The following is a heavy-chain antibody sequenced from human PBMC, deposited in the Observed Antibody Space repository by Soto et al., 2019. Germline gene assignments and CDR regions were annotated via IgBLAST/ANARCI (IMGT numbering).Heavy chain of an antibody. V-gene: IGHV3-30-3*01. J-gene: IGHJ6*02. CDR3: ARSSGGSGKLWNYYGMDV. D-gene: IGHD3-10*01. CDR1: GFTFSRYA. Sequence: GGSLRLSCAASGFTFSRYAMHWVRQAPGKGLEWVTVVSYDGSSKYYADSVKGRFTISRDNTKDSLYLQMNSLRAEDTAIYYCARSSGGSGKLWNYYGMDVWGQGTTVTVSS. CDR2: VSYDGSSK.